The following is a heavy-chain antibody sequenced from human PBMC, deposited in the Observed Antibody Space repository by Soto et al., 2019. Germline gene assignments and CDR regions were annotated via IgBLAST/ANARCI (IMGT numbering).Heavy chain of an antibody. D-gene: IGHD2-21*02. CDR2: IWYDGSNK. J-gene: IGHJ6*02. V-gene: IGHV3-33*01. CDR1: GFTFSSYG. CDR3: ARDPRLYCGGDCPGGMDV. Sequence: QVQLVESGGGVVQPGRSLRLSCAASGFTFSSYGMHWVRQAPGKGLEWVAVIWYDGSNKYYADSVKGRFTISRDNSKNTLYLQMNSLRAEDTAVYYCARDPRLYCGGDCPGGMDVCGQGTTVTVSS.